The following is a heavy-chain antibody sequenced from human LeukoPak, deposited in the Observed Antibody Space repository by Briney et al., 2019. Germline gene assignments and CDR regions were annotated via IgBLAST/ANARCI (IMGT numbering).Heavy chain of an antibody. CDR2: IYYSGGT. V-gene: IGHV4-59*01. Sequence: SETLSLTCTVSGGSISSYYWSWIRQPPGKGLEWIGYIYYSGGTNYNPSLKSRVTISVDTSKNQFSLKLSSVTAADTAVYYCARDGPGYYDSSGYYPNWFDPWGQGTLVTVSS. CDR3: ARDGPGYYDSSGYYPNWFDP. J-gene: IGHJ5*02. CDR1: GGSISSYY. D-gene: IGHD3-22*01.